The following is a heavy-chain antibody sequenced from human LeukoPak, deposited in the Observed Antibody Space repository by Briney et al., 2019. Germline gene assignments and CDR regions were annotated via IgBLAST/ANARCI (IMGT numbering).Heavy chain of an antibody. J-gene: IGHJ1*01. CDR2: IYSGGST. CDR1: GFTVSSNY. D-gene: IGHD2-2*02. CDR3: ARDPRRQLLYTFQH. Sequence: GGSLRLSCAASGFTVSSNYMSWVRQAPGKGLEWVSVIYSGGSTYYADSVKGRFTISRDNSKNTLYLQMNSLRAEDTAVYYCARDPRRQLLYTFQHWGQGTLVTVSS. V-gene: IGHV3-53*01.